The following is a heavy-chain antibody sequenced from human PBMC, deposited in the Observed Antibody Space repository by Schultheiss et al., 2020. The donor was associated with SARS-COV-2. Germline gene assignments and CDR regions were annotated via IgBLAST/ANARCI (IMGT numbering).Heavy chain of an antibody. CDR2: ISGSGGST. J-gene: IGHJ6*02. Sequence: GGSLRLSCAASGFTFSTYVMSWVRQGPGQGLEWVSAISGSGGSTYYADSVKGRFTISRDNSKNTLYLQMNSLRAEDTAVYYCARDASLLSAGGMDVWGQGTTVTVSS. CDR1: GFTFSTYV. CDR3: ARDASLLSAGGMDV. V-gene: IGHV3-23*01. D-gene: IGHD1-26*01.